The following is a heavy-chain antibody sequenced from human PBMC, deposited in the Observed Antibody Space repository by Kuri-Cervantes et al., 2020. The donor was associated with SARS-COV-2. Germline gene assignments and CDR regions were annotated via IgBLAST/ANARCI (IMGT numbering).Heavy chain of an antibody. J-gene: IGHJ6*03. CDR3: ARGGSASPYYYYYMDV. V-gene: IGHV1-46*01. CDR1: GYTFTSYY. CDR2: INPSGGST. Sequence: ASVKVSCKASGYTFTSYYMHWVRQAPGQGLEWMGIINPSGGSTSYAQKFQGRVTMTRDTSTSTVYMELSSLRSEDTAVYYCARGGSASPYYYYYMDVWGKGTTVTVSS. D-gene: IGHD1-26*01.